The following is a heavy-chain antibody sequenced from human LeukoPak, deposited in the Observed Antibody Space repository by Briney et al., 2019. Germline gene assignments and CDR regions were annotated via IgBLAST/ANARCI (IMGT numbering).Heavy chain of an antibody. CDR3: ARSPHYDFYSCYYNGGDY. CDR1: GFTFSSFS. CDR2: ISSSSSTI. D-gene: IGHD3-3*01. J-gene: IGHJ4*02. V-gene: IGHV3-48*04. Sequence: GGSLRLSCAGSGFTFSSFSMNWVRQAPGKGLEWVSYISSSSSTIYYADSVKGRFTISRDNAKNSLYLQMSSLRAEDTAVYYCARSPHYDFYSCYYNGGDYWGEGTLVAVSS.